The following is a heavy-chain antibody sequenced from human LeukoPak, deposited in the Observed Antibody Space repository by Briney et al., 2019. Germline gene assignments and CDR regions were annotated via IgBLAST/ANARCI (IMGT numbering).Heavy chain of an antibody. V-gene: IGHV3-15*01. J-gene: IGHJ6*04. D-gene: IGHD3-3*02. CDR2: IKSEGEGATT. CDR3: IAHFPYFYGFDV. Sequence: SGGSLRLSCVSSGFTIGTAWMSWVRQAPGKGREWLGHIKSEGEGATTDYAAPAKGRFAISRDNSKNMIYLHMSSLKIDDTAIYYCIAHFPYFYGFDVWGKGTTVTVSS. CDR1: GFTIGTAW.